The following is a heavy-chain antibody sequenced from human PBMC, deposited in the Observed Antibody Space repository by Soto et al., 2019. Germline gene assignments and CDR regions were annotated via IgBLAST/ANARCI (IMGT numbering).Heavy chain of an antibody. D-gene: IGHD7-27*01. J-gene: IGHJ3*02. CDR3: ARSLLGPMAFDM. Sequence: GGSLRLSCAASGFIFTNYWMTWVRQAPGKGLEWVANINHDGSETYYLDSVKGRFAISRDNAKNSPFLQMNSLRDEDTAIYYCARSLLGPMAFDMWGHGTLVTVS. CDR2: INHDGSET. CDR1: GFIFTNYW. V-gene: IGHV3-7*03.